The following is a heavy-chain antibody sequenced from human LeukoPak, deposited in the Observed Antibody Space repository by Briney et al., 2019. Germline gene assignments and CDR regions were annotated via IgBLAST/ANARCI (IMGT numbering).Heavy chain of an antibody. CDR2: IKEDGSDK. D-gene: IGHD3-10*01. V-gene: IGHV3-7*01. J-gene: IGHJ6*03. CDR3: AGMYYYGSGYYDMDV. Sequence: PGGSLRLSCAASGFTFSNYWMSWVRQAPGKGLEWVANIKEDGSDKYYVDSVKGRFTISRDNAKNSLYLQMNSLRAEDTAVYDCAGMYYYGSGYYDMDVWGKGTTVTVSS. CDR1: GFTFSNYW.